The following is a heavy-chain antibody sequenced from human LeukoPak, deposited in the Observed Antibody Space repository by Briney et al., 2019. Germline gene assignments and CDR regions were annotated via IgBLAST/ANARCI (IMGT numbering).Heavy chain of an antibody. V-gene: IGHV4-59*08. J-gene: IGHJ4*02. CDR2: IYYSGST. D-gene: IGHD3-22*01. Sequence: SETLSLTCTVSGDSISGNYWTWIRQPPGKGLECIGYIYYSGSTNYNPSLKSRVTISVDTSRNQFSLKLTSVTAADTAVYYCAKVSDRDSSGYYWGFEYWGQGTLVTVSS. CDR3: AKVSDRDSSGYYWGFEY. CDR1: GDSISGNY.